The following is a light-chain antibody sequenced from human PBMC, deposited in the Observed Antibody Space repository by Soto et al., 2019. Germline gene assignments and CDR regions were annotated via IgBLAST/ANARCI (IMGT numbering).Light chain of an antibody. J-gene: IGKJ2*01. Sequence: DIVMTQSPDSLAVSLGGWAAINCKSSQSLLYSSDNRNYLAWYQQKPGQPPKLLIYWATTRESGVPDRLTGSGSGTDFTLTITSLQAEDVAVYYCQQYYSIPYTFGQGTKLEIK. V-gene: IGKV4-1*01. CDR3: QQYYSIPYT. CDR2: WAT. CDR1: QSLLYSSDNRNY.